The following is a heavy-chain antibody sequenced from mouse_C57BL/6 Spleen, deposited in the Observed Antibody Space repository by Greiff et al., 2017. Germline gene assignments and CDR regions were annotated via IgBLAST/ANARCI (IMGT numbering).Heavy chain of an antibody. CDR3: ARSGDYYGSSSFDY. CDR2: IYPRSGST. Sequence: QVQLQQSGAELARPGASVKLSCKASGYTFTSCGISWVKQRTGPGLEWIGEIYPRSGSTYYNETFQCKATLTADKSSSTAYMELRSLTSEDSAVDSCARSGDYYGSSSFDYWGQGTTLTVSS. CDR1: GYTFTSCG. V-gene: IGHV1-81*01. D-gene: IGHD1-1*01. J-gene: IGHJ2*01.